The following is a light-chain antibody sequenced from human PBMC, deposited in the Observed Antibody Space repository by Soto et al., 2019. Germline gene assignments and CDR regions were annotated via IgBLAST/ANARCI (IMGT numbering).Light chain of an antibody. J-gene: IGKJ4*01. CDR1: QSIRSN. CDR3: QQYHNFPSLT. Sequence: EIVMTQSPATLSVSPGERATLSCRASQSIRSNLAWYQQEPGQAPRLLIYGASIRATGIPDRISGSGSGTEFTLTISSLQSEDFALYFCQQYHNFPSLTFGGGTKVEIK. CDR2: GAS. V-gene: IGKV3-15*01.